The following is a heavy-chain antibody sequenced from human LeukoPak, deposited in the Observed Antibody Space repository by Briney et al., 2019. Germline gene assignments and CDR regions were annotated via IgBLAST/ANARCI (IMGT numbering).Heavy chain of an antibody. V-gene: IGHV4-30-4*07. Sequence: SETLSLTCAVSGGSISSGAYSWSWIRQPLGKGLEWIGYVYNRGNTYYNPSLKSRITISVDTSKNQFSLELSSVTAADTAVYFCARSDYSNYIFDYXGQGTLVTVSS. CDR2: VYNRGNT. D-gene: IGHD4-11*01. J-gene: IGHJ4*02. CDR3: ARSDYSNYIFDY. CDR1: GGSISSGAYS.